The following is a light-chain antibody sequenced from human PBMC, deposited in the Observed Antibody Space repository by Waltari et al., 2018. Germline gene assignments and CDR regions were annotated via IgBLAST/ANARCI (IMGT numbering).Light chain of an antibody. Sequence: DIVLTQSPDSLAVSLGERATIDCWSSQSLFFVASGKNYLAWYQQKPGQPPKVLIYWASTREAGVPERISGSGSGAHFTLTVDSLQAEDVAVYYCQQYSSSPITFGQGTRLEI. CDR3: QQYSSSPIT. CDR2: WAS. V-gene: IGKV4-1*01. J-gene: IGKJ5*01. CDR1: QSLFFVASGKNY.